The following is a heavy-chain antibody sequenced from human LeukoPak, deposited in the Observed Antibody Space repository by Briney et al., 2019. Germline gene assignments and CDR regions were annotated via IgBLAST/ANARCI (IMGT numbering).Heavy chain of an antibody. Sequence: SEALSLTCTVSGGSISSYYWSWIRQPPGKGLEWIGYIYYSGSTNYNPSLKSRVTISVDTSKNQFSLKLSSVTAADTAVYYCARERYNWNRYGMDVWGQGTTVTVSS. V-gene: IGHV4-59*01. CDR2: IYYSGST. CDR1: GGSISSYY. D-gene: IGHD1-20*01. J-gene: IGHJ6*02. CDR3: ARERYNWNRYGMDV.